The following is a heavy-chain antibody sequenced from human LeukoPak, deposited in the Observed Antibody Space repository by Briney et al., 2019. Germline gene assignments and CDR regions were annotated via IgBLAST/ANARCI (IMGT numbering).Heavy chain of an antibody. CDR2: SYTGGSG. D-gene: IGHD2-8*01. CDR1: GVSITTGSFY. J-gene: IGHJ4*02. V-gene: IGHV4-61*02. CDR3: ATERVYGVSSPAFDN. Sequence: PSETLSLTCTVAGVSITTGSFYWTWARQPAGKGLEWIGRSYTGGSGMYNPSLKSRASISVDTSKNQFSLKLTSVTAGDTGIYYCATERVYGVSSPAFDNWGQGALVTVSS.